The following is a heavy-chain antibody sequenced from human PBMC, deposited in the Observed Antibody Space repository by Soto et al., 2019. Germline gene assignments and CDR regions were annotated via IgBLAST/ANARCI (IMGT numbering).Heavy chain of an antibody. Sequence: ASVKVSCKASGYTFTSYGISWVRQAPGQGLGWMGWISAYNGNTNYAQKLQGRVTMTTDTSTSTAYMELRSLRSDDTAVYYCARDKDGITMVRGVINWFDPWGQGTLVTVSS. CDR2: ISAYNGNT. J-gene: IGHJ5*02. CDR3: ARDKDGITMVRGVINWFDP. D-gene: IGHD3-10*01. CDR1: GYTFTSYG. V-gene: IGHV1-18*04.